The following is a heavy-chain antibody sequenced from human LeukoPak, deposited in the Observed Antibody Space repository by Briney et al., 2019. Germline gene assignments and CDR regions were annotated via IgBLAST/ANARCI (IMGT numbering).Heavy chain of an antibody. Sequence: ASVKVSCKASGYTFTDFYMHWVRQAPGQGLEWMGWINPNSGATNYAQKFQGRVTLTRDTSISTVYMGLSSLTSDDTALYFCARGRSVAGSNHFDYLGQGTLVTVSS. CDR1: GYTFTDFY. D-gene: IGHD3-10*01. CDR2: INPNSGAT. V-gene: IGHV1-2*02. J-gene: IGHJ4*02. CDR3: ARGRSVAGSNHFDY.